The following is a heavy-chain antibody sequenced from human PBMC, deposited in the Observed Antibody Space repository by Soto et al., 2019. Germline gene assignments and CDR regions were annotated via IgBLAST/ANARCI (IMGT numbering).Heavy chain of an antibody. CDR1: GFPFSSYG. CDR2: IWYDGSSQ. D-gene: IGHD3-10*01. V-gene: IGHV3-33*01. Sequence: PGGSLRLSCAASGFPFSSYGMHWVRQAPGKGLEWVAVIWYDGSSQYYADSVKGRFTISRDNSKNTLYLQMNSLRAEDTAVYYCARATYYYDSGSLSAYGLDVWGQGTTVTVSS. J-gene: IGHJ6*02. CDR3: ARATYYYDSGSLSAYGLDV.